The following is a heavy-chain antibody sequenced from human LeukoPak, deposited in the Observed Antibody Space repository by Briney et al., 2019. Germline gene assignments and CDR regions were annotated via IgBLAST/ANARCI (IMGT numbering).Heavy chain of an antibody. Sequence: SETLSLTCAVSGGSISSGGYSWSWIRQPPGKGLEWIGYIYHSGSTYYNPSPKSRVTISVDRSKNQFSLKLSSVTAADTAVYYCARAKWGSYYVDYWGQGTLVTVSS. CDR1: GGSISSGGYS. CDR2: IYHSGST. J-gene: IGHJ4*02. CDR3: ARAKWGSYYVDY. V-gene: IGHV4-30-2*01. D-gene: IGHD3-16*01.